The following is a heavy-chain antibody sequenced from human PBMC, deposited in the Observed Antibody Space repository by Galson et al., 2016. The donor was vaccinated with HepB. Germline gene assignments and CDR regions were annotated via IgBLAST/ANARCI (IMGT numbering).Heavy chain of an antibody. CDR1: GGSISGFY. CDR3: ARGSSWSGHWFDS. J-gene: IGHJ5*01. D-gene: IGHD6-13*01. V-gene: IGHV4-59*12. Sequence: SETLSLTCTVSGGSISGFYFSWIRQPPGKGLEWIGYIYYSGTTKYNPSLKSRVTISVDTSRNQFSRRLTSVTAAATAVYYCARGSSWSGHWFDSWGQGTLVTVSS. CDR2: IYYSGTT.